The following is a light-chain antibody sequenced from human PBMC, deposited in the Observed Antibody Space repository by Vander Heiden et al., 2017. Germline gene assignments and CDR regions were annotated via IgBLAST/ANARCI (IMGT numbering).Light chain of an antibody. Sequence: DIVMTQSPLSLPVTPGEPASISCRHSQTLLHSNGYNYLDWYLQTPGQSPQLLIYLVSNRASGVPDRFSASGSGTDFTLKISRVEAEDVGVYYCRQAAPTPWTFGQGTKVEIK. J-gene: IGKJ1*01. CDR1: QTLLHSNGYNY. CDR3: RQAAPTPWT. CDR2: LVS. V-gene: IGKV2-28*01.